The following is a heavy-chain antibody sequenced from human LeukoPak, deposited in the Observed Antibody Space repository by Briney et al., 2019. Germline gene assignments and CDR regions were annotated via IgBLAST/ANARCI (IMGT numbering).Heavy chain of an antibody. CDR1: GGSISSYY. Sequence: PSETLSLTCTVSGGSISSYYWSWIRQPAGKGLEWIGRIYTSGSTNYNPSLNSRVTMSVDTSKNQFSLKLSSVTAADTAVYYCARDRQQLVPWYYYYMDVWGKGTTVTVSS. J-gene: IGHJ6*03. CDR2: IYTSGST. V-gene: IGHV4-4*07. D-gene: IGHD6-13*01. CDR3: ARDRQQLVPWYYYYMDV.